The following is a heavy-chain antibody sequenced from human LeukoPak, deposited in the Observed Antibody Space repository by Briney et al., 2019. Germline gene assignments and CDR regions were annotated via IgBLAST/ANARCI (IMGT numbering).Heavy chain of an antibody. Sequence: GASVKVSCEASGGTFISYTISWVRQAPGQGREWMGRIIPILGISNNAQKFQGRVTITADKSTSTAYMALSSLRSEDTAVYSCAREYYYESSGYALWFDHWGQGTLVTVSS. V-gene: IGHV1-69*02. D-gene: IGHD3-22*01. CDR2: IIPILGIS. CDR3: AREYYYESSGYALWFDH. J-gene: IGHJ5*02. CDR1: GGTFISYT.